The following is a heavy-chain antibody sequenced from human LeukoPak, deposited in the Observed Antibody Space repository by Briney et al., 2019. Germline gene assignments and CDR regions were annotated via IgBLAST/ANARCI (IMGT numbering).Heavy chain of an antibody. D-gene: IGHD1-1*01. J-gene: IGHJ4*02. CDR3: ARDNSRNDLEY. Sequence: PGGSLRLSCAASGFTFNSCWMNWVRQAPGKGLQWVANINQDGSQEYYVDSVKGRFTISRDNAKNSLYLQINSLRAEDTAVYYCARDNSRNDLEYWGQGTLVTVSS. CDR2: INQDGSQE. CDR1: GFTFNSCW. V-gene: IGHV3-7*04.